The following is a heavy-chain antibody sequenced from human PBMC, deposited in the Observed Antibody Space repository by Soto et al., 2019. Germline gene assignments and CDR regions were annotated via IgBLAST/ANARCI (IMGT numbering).Heavy chain of an antibody. Sequence: PSETLSLTCTVFGGSISSYDWTWTGQPPGKGLEWIGYISYSGITNYNPTLKSRVTISVDTSTNQFSLELSSVTAAVTAVYYCARGRWFDPWGQGTLVTVSS. CDR2: ISYSGIT. CDR1: GGSISSYD. V-gene: IGHV4-59*01. CDR3: ARGRWFDP. J-gene: IGHJ5*02.